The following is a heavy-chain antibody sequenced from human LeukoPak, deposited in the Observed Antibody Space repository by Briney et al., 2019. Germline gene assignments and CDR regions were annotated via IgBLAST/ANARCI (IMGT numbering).Heavy chain of an antibody. Sequence: GGSLRLSCAASGFXFSSYAISWVRQAPGKGLQWVSTISNAGGRTYYADSVKGRFTISRDSSKDTLYLQMNSLRAEDTAVYYCAKDRATTYYDFWSGFSGDYWGQGTLVTVSS. CDR3: AKDRATTYYDFWSGFSGDY. V-gene: IGHV3-23*01. J-gene: IGHJ4*02. D-gene: IGHD3-3*01. CDR2: ISNAGGRT. CDR1: GFXFSSYA.